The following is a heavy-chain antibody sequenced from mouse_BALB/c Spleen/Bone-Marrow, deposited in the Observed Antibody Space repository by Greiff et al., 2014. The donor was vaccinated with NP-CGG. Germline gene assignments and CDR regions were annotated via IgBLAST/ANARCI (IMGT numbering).Heavy chain of an antibody. Sequence: VQLQQSGPDLVKPSQSLSLTCTVTGYSITSGYSWHWIRQFPGNKLEWMGYIHYSGSTNYNPSLKGRISITRDTSKNQFFLQLNSVTTEDTATYYCARREGNHAAWFAYWGQGTLVTVSA. V-gene: IGHV3-1*02. CDR3: ARREGNHAAWFAY. CDR2: IHYSGST. D-gene: IGHD2-1*01. CDR1: GYSITSGYS. J-gene: IGHJ3*01.